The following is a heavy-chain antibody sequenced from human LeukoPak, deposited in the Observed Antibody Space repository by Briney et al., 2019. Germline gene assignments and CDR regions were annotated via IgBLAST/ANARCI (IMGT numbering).Heavy chain of an antibody. J-gene: IGHJ3*02. CDR2: ISYDGSNK. CDR1: GFTFSSYA. Sequence: GGSLRLSCAASGFTFSSYAMHWVRQAPGKGLEWVEVISYDGSNKYYADSVKGRFTISRDNSKNTLCLQMNSLRAEDTAVYYCARGDIVVVVAATLVDAFDIWGQGTMVTVSS. D-gene: IGHD2-15*01. CDR3: ARGDIVVVVAATLVDAFDI. V-gene: IGHV3-30*04.